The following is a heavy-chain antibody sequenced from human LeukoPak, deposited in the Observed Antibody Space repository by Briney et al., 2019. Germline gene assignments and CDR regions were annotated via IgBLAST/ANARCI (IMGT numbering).Heavy chain of an antibody. CDR1: GGSISSFY. V-gene: IGHV4-59*08. CDR2: IHYTGSI. D-gene: IGHD6-19*01. Sequence: SETLSLTCTVSGGSISSFYWSWIRQPPGKALEWIGYIHYTGSINYNPSLKSRVTISVDTSKNQFSLKLSSVTAADTAVYYCARPYTSGWYGAFDIWAQGTMVTVSS. J-gene: IGHJ3*02. CDR3: ARPYTSGWYGAFDI.